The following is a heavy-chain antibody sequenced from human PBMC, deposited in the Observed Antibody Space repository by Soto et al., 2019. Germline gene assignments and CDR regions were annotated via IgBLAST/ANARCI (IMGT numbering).Heavy chain of an antibody. CDR3: ARDPVPGDDILTGYNPYYFDD. CDR1: GGTFSSYA. CDR2: IIPIFGTA. J-gene: IGHJ4*02. V-gene: IGHV1-69*01. D-gene: IGHD3-9*01. Sequence: QVQLVQSGAEVKKPGSSVKVSCKASGGTFSSYAISWVRQAPGQGLEWMGGIIPIFGTANYAQKFQGRVTITADESTSTAYMELSSLRSEDTAVYYCARDPVPGDDILTGYNPYYFDDWGQGTLVTVSS.